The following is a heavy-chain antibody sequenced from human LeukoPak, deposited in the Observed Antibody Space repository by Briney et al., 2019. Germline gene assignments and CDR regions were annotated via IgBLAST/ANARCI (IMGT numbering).Heavy chain of an antibody. Sequence: PGGSLRLSCAASGFTFSSYAMSWVRQAPGKGLEWVSAISGSGGSTYYADSVEGRFTISRDNSKNTLYLQMNSLRAEDTAVYYCAKRPDGDPWMDAFDIWGQGTMVTVSS. V-gene: IGHV3-23*01. CDR1: GFTFSSYA. D-gene: IGHD4-17*01. J-gene: IGHJ3*02. CDR2: ISGSGGST. CDR3: AKRPDGDPWMDAFDI.